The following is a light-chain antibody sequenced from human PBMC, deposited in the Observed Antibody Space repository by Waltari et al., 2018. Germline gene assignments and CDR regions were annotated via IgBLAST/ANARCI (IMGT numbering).Light chain of an antibody. CDR3: QQTYSVPLT. J-gene: IGKJ4*01. CDR1: QTITNY. CDR2: AAS. V-gene: IGKV1-39*01. Sequence: DIQVTQSPSSLSASVGARVFITCRTSQTITNYLNWYQQKPGKAPQLLIYAASNLQSGVPSRFSGSGSGTDFTLTISSLQPDDFATYFCQQTYSVPLTFGGGTRVEIK.